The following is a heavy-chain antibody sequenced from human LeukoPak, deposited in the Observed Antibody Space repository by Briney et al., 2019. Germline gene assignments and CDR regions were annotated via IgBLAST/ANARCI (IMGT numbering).Heavy chain of an antibody. Sequence: GGSLRLSCAASGFTFSSYGMHWVRQAPGKGLEWVAVIWYDGSNKYYADSVKGRFTISRDNSKNTLYLQLNSLRAEDTAVYYCARQTPRRDGYNPDYWGQGTLVTVSS. CDR1: GFTFSSYG. CDR2: IWYDGSNK. J-gene: IGHJ4*02. D-gene: IGHD5-12*01. CDR3: ARQTPRRDGYNPDY. V-gene: IGHV3-33*01.